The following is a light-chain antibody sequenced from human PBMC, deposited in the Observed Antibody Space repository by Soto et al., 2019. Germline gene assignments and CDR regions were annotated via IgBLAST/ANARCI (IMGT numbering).Light chain of an antibody. V-gene: IGKV3-11*01. CDR2: DSS. J-gene: IGKJ4*01. Sequence: EIVLTQSPATLSLSPGERATLSCRASQSVTSYLACYQQRPGQAPRLLTTDSSNRAAGIPARFSGSGSGTDFTLTISSLEPEDFAVCYCQQRSDWLTFGGGTKVEIK. CDR3: QQRSDWLT. CDR1: QSVTSY.